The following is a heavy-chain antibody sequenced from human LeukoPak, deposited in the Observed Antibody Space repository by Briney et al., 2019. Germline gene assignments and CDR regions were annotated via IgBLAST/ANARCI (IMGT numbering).Heavy chain of an antibody. CDR3: ARGGARYNWNYWFDP. Sequence: GASVKVSCKASGGTLSSYAISWVRQAPGQGLEWMGGIIPIFGTANYAQKFQGRVTITTDESTSTAYMELSSLRSEDTAVYYCARGGARYNWNYWFDPWGQGTLVTVSS. CDR1: GGTLSSYA. J-gene: IGHJ5*02. D-gene: IGHD1-7*01. CDR2: IIPIFGTA. V-gene: IGHV1-69*05.